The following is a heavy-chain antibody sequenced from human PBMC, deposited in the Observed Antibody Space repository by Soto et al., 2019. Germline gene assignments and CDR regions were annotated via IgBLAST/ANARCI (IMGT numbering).Heavy chain of an antibody. CDR3: ASQKADSSWYDGSEGWFDP. CDR2: INHSGST. J-gene: IGHJ5*02. CDR1: GGSFSGYY. D-gene: IGHD6-13*01. Sequence: SSETLSLTCAVYGGSFSGYYWSWIRQPPGKGLEWIGEINHSGSTNYNPSLKSRVTISVDTSKNQFSLKLSSVTAADTAVYYCASQKADSSWYDGSEGWFDPWGQGTLVTVSS. V-gene: IGHV4-34*01.